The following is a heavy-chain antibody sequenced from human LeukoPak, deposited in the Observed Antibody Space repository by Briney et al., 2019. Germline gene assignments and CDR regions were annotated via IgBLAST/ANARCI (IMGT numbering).Heavy chain of an antibody. Sequence: PGGSLRLSCAASGFTSSNAWMSWVRQAPGKGLEWVGRIKSKTDGGTTDYAAPVKGRFTISRGDSKNTLYLQMNSLKTEDTAVYYCTTTGGFYCSSTSCDDYWGQGTLVTVSS. D-gene: IGHD2-2*01. V-gene: IGHV3-15*01. CDR2: IKSKTDGGTT. CDR3: TTTGGFYCSSTSCDDY. CDR1: GFTSSNAW. J-gene: IGHJ4*02.